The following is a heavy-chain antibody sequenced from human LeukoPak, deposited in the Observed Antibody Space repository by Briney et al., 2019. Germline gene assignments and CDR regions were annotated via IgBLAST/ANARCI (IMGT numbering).Heavy chain of an antibody. V-gene: IGHV3-30*03. CDR3: TPVRFPFRFGELLGYNWFDP. Sequence: PGGSLRLSCAASGLTFSSYGMHWVRQAPGKGLEWVAVISYDGSNKYYADSVKGRFTISRDNSKNTLYLQMNSLRAEDTAVYYCTPVRFPFRFGELLGYNWFDPWGQGTLVTVSS. CDR1: GLTFSSYG. J-gene: IGHJ5*02. D-gene: IGHD3-10*01. CDR2: ISYDGSNK.